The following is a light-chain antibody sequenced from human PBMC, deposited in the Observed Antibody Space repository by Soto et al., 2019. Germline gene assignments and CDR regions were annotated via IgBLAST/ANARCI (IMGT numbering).Light chain of an antibody. Sequence: QSALTQPPSASGSPGKSVTISCTGTSSDVGGYNYVSWYQQHPGKAPKLMIYEVSKWPSGVPDRFSGSKSGNTASLTVSGLQAEDEADYYCSSYAGSNNWNFGTGTKLTVL. J-gene: IGLJ1*01. CDR1: SSDVGGYNY. CDR3: SSYAGSNNWN. CDR2: EVS. V-gene: IGLV2-8*01.